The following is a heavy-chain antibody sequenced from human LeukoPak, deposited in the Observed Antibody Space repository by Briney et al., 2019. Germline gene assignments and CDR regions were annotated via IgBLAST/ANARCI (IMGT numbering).Heavy chain of an antibody. CDR3: ARDHLYSSGWYLGYDAFDI. Sequence: SETLSLTCTVSGGSISSYYWSWIRQPPGKGLEWIGYIYYSGSTNYNPSLKSRVAISVDTSKNQFSLKLSSVTAADTAVYYCARDHLYSSGWYLGYDAFDIWGQGTMVTVSS. D-gene: IGHD6-19*01. J-gene: IGHJ3*02. CDR2: IYYSGST. V-gene: IGHV4-59*12. CDR1: GGSISSYY.